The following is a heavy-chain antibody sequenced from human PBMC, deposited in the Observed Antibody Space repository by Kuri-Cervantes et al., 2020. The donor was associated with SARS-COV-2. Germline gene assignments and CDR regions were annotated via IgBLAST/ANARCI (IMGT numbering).Heavy chain of an antibody. CDR3: AKDQGSGSYHSPFDY. CDR1: GFTFSSYA. CDR2: ISYDGSNK. Sequence: GESLKISCAASGFTFSSYAMHWVRQAPGKGLEWVAVISYDGSNKYYADSVKGRFTISRGNSKNTLYLQMNSLRAEDTAVYYCAKDQGSGSYHSPFDYWGQGTLVTVSS. J-gene: IGHJ4*02. D-gene: IGHD1-26*01. V-gene: IGHV3-30-3*01.